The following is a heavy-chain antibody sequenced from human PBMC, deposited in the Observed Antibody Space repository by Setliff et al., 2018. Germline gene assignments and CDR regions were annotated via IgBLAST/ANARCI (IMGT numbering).Heavy chain of an antibody. J-gene: IGHJ6*03. CDR2: VYTSGST. Sequence: KPSETLSLTCTVSGGSISSYYWSWIRQPPGKGLEWIGYVYTSGSTNYNPSLKSRVTISADTSKNQFSLKLSSVTAADTAVYYCARSRGYKHDSSGYYYDHYYYYYMDVWGKGTPVTV. CDR1: GGSISSYY. V-gene: IGHV4-4*08. D-gene: IGHD3-22*01. CDR3: ARSRGYKHDSSGYYYDHYYYYYMDV.